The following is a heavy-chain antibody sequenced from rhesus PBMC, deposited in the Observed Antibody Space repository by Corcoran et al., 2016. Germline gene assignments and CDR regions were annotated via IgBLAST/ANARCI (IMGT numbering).Heavy chain of an antibody. V-gene: IGHV4-106*01. D-gene: IGHD4-23*01. Sequence: QVQLQESGPGLVKPSETLSLTFAVSGGSLTDDYYWSWIRQPPGKGLEWIVYIYGSGGGTNYNPSLKNRVTISIDTSKNQFSLKLSSVTAADTAVYYCARLYSRTYGLDSWGQGVVVTVSS. CDR1: GGSLTDDYY. CDR2: IYGSGGGT. J-gene: IGHJ6*01. CDR3: ARLYSRTYGLDS.